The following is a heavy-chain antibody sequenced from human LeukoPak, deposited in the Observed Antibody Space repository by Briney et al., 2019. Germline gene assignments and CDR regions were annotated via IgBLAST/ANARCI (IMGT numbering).Heavy chain of an antibody. D-gene: IGHD3-10*02. Sequence: PGRSLRLSCAASGFTFSNYGMHWVRQAPGKGLEWVAVIWYDGSNKYYADSVKGRFTISRDNSRNTLYLQMNSLRAEDTAVYYCARDRNVHARPTYYFDYWGQGTLVTVSS. CDR2: IWYDGSNK. CDR3: ARDRNVHARPTYYFDY. CDR1: GFTFSNYG. J-gene: IGHJ4*02. V-gene: IGHV3-33*01.